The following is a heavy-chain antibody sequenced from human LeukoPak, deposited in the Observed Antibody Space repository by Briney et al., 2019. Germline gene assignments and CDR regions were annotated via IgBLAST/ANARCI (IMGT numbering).Heavy chain of an antibody. D-gene: IGHD6-6*01. V-gene: IGHV3-20*04. Sequence: GGSLRLSCAASGFTFDDYGMSWVRQAPGKGLEWVSGINWNGGSTGYADSVKGRFTISRDNAKNSLYLQMNSLRAEDTALYYCARPSSSSEAMYYYYYYYMDVWGKGTTVTVSS. CDR1: GFTFDDYG. J-gene: IGHJ6*03. CDR2: INWNGGST. CDR3: ARPSSSSEAMYYYYYYYMDV.